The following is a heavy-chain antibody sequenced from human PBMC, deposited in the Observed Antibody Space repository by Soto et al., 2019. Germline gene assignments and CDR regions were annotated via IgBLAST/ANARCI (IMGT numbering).Heavy chain of an antibody. CDR3: AKDLRLWSKDYYYYGMDV. Sequence: QVQLVESGGGVVQPGRSLRLSCAASGFTFSSYGMHWVRQAPGKGLEWVAVISYDGSKEFYADSVKGRFTISRDNSKNTLYLQMNSLRAEDTAVYYCAKDLRLWSKDYYYYGMDVWGQGTTVPASS. CDR1: GFTFSSYG. D-gene: IGHD5-18*01. V-gene: IGHV3-30*18. J-gene: IGHJ6*02. CDR2: ISYDGSKE.